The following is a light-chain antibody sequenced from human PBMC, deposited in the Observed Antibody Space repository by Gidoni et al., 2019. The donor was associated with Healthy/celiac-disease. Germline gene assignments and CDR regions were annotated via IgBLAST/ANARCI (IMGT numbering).Light chain of an antibody. CDR1: SSDVGGYNY. V-gene: IGLV2-8*01. CDR3: SSYAGSNNLYV. CDR2: EVS. J-gene: IGLJ1*01. Sequence: QSALTQPPSASASPGQSVTISCTGTSSDVGGYNYVSWYQPHPGKAPNLMIYEVSKRPSGVPDRFSGSKSGNTASLTVSGLQAEDEADYYCSSYAGSNNLYVFGTGTKVTVL.